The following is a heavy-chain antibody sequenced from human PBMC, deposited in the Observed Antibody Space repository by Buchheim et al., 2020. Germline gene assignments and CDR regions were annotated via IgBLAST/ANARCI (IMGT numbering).Heavy chain of an antibody. J-gene: IGHJ4*02. CDR3: VTNGCC. CDR1: GFKFSDFG. CDR2: ISHDETKI. Sequence: QVQLVESGGGVVQPGTSLRLACAASGFKFSDFGLQWVRQAPGQGLGCVAVISHDETKIYYAHSVNGRCTISRDNSKNRLYLQVDSLTFDDTAVYYCVTNGCCWGQG. D-gene: IGHD2-2*03. V-gene: IGHV3-30*03.